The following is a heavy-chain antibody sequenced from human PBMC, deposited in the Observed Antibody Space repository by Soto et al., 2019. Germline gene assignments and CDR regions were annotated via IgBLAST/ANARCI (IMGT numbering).Heavy chain of an antibody. J-gene: IGHJ4*02. V-gene: IGHV3-23*01. CDR1: GFTFSSYA. D-gene: IGHD3-10*01. CDR3: AKLMVRGAAFDY. Sequence: GGSLRLSCAASGFTFSSYAMSWVRQAPGKGLEWVSAISGSGGSTYYADSVEGRFTSSRDNSKNTLYLQMNSLRAEDTAVYYCAKLMVRGAAFDYWGQGTLVTVSS. CDR2: ISGSGGST.